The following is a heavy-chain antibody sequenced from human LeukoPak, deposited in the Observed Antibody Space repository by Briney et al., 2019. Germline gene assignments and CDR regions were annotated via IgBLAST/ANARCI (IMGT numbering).Heavy chain of an antibody. CDR1: GFTFSSYG. V-gene: IGHV3-33*01. D-gene: IGHD3-10*01. J-gene: IGHJ4*02. CDR2: IWYDGNRK. Sequence: GGSLRLSCAASGFTFSSYGMHWVRQAPGKGLEWVAVIWYDGNRKYYADSVKGRFTTSRDNAKNSLYLQMNSLRAEDTAVYYCARGGPITMVRGVITSIDYWGQGTLVTVSS. CDR3: ARGGPITMVRGVITSIDY.